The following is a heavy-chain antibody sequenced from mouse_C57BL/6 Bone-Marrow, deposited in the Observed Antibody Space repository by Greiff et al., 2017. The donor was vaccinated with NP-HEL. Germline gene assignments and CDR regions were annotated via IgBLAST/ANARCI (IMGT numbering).Heavy chain of an antibody. CDR3: TIYDWNAMDY. Sequence: QVQLQQSGAELVRPGASVTLSCKASGYTFTDYEMHWVKQTPVHGLEWIGAIDPETGGTAYNQKFKGKAILTADKSSSTAYMELRSLTSEDSAVYYCTIYDWNAMDYWGQGTSVTVSS. CDR2: IDPETGGT. V-gene: IGHV1-15*01. J-gene: IGHJ4*01. CDR1: GYTFTDYE. D-gene: IGHD2-3*01.